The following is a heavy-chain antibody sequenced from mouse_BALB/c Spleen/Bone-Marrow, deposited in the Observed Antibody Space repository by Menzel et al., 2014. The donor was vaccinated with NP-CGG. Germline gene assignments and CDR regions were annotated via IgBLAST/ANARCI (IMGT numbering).Heavy chain of an antibody. CDR1: GFTFSRSG. V-gene: IGHV5-17*02. CDR3: ARARSTMITTGAMDY. CDR2: ISSGSSTI. D-gene: IGHD2-4*01. J-gene: IGHJ4*01. Sequence: VQLKDSGGGLVQPGGSRKLSCAASGFTFSRSGMHWVRQAPEKGLEWVAYISSGSSTIYYADTMKGRFTISRDNPKNTLFLQMTSLRSEDTAMYYCARARSTMITTGAMDYWGQGTSVTVSS.